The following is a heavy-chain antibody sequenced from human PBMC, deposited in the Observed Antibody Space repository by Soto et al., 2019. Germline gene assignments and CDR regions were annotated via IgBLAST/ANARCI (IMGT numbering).Heavy chain of an antibody. CDR1: GFTFSNAW. Sequence: EVQLVESGGGLVKPGGSVRLSCAAPGFTFSNAWMSWVRQAPGKGLEWVGRIKSKSAGGTTEYDAPVKDRFTISRDDSKNTLYLQMNSLKIEDTAVYYCARGHRSSGKIFDSWGQGTLVTVSS. J-gene: IGHJ4*02. V-gene: IGHV3-15*01. D-gene: IGHD3-22*01. CDR3: ARGHRSSGKIFDS. CDR2: IKSKSAGGTT.